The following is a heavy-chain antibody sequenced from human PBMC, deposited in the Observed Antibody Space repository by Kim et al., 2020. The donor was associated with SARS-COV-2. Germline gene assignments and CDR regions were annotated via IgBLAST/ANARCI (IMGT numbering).Heavy chain of an antibody. Sequence: SETLSLTCTVSGGSISNYYWSWIRQPPGKGLEWIGYIYYSGSTNYNPSLKSRVTISVDTSRNQFSLKLGSVTAADTAVYYCARNARLASRRYCYYYGMGV. CDR1: GGSISNYY. D-gene: IGHD2-2*01. J-gene: IGHJ6*01. V-gene: IGHV4-59*08. CDR2: IYYSGST. CDR3: ARNARLASRRYCYYYGMGV.